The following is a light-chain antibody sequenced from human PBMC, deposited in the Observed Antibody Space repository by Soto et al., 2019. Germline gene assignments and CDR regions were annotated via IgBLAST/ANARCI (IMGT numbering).Light chain of an antibody. Sequence: ELVMTQSPATLSVSPGERATLSCSAIQRISRNLEWYQQRRGQAPRLLIYGASTRAPGIPARFSGSGSGTDFTLTISSLQPEDFETYYCQQSNNFPLTFGGGTKVDIK. CDR2: GAS. CDR3: QQSNNFPLT. J-gene: IGKJ4*01. V-gene: IGKV3-15*01. CDR1: QRISRN.